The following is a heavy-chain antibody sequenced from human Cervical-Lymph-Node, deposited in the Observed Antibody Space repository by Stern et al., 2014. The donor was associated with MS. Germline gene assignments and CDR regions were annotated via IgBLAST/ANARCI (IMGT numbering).Heavy chain of an antibody. CDR3: SRDADGYSLVFGY. CDR2: IHNSVTT. CDR1: GGSIRNAEYY. V-gene: IGHV4-30-4*01. D-gene: IGHD1-26*01. J-gene: IGHJ4*02. Sequence: QVQLVESGPGLVKPSQTLSLTCAVTGGSIRNAEYYWSWIRQSPGKGLEWIGYIHNSVTTYYNPSLRSRLTMSVDTSKNQFSLKLRSVTAADTAVYYCSRDADGYSLVFGYWGRGTLVTVSS.